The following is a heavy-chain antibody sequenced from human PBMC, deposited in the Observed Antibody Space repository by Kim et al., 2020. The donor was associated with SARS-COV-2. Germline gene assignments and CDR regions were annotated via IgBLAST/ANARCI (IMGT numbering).Heavy chain of an antibody. CDR2: INHSGST. J-gene: IGHJ6*02. CDR1: GGSFSGYY. V-gene: IGHV4-34*01. CDR3: ARGPTVTTRYYYGMDV. D-gene: IGHD4-17*01. Sequence: SETLSLTCAVYGGSFSGYYWSWIRQPPGKGLEWIGEINHSGSTNYNPSLKSRVTISEDTSKNQFSLKLSSVTAADTAVYYCARGPTVTTRYYYGMDVWGQGTTVTVSS.